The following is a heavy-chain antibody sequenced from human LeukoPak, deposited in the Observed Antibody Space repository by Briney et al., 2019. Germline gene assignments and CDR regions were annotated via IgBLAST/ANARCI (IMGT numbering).Heavy chain of an antibody. CDR2: IYPGDSDT. V-gene: IGHV5-51*01. CDR1: GYSFTSYW. J-gene: IGHJ4*02. Sequence: GESLKISCKGSGYSFTSYWIGWVRQMPGKGLEWMGIIYPGDSDTRYSPSFQGQVTISADKSISTAYLQWSSLKASDTAMYHCARRDYDSSGYYWFDYWGQETLVTVSS. CDR3: ARRDYDSSGYYWFDY. D-gene: IGHD3-22*01.